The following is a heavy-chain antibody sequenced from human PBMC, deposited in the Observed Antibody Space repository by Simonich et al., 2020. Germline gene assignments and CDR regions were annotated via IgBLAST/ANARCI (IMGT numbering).Heavy chain of an antibody. CDR3: ARHAGFAFDI. Sequence: QLQLQESGPGLVKPSETLSLTCTVSGGSISSSSYYWGWIRQPPGKGLEWIGSIYYSGSTYYNPSLKSRVTIAVDTSKNQFSLKLSSVTAAETAVYYCARHAGFAFDIWGQGTMVTVSS. CDR1: GGSISSSSYY. J-gene: IGHJ3*02. D-gene: IGHD6-13*01. V-gene: IGHV4-39*01. CDR2: IYYSGST.